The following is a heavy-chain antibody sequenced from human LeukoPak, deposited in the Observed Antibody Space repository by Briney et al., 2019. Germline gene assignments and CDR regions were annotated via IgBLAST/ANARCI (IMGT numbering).Heavy chain of an antibody. CDR1: GFTFCGSA. Sequence: GGSLRLSCAASGFTFCGSAMLWLRQASGKGLVWVGRLGSKDNRYAPAYDASVKGRSTISRDDSKDTAYLQMNSLTTEDPAVYYCSRRELDLDHCSGGSCYLNAFDIWGQGTMVTVSS. V-gene: IGHV3-73*01. J-gene: IGHJ3*02. D-gene: IGHD2-15*01. CDR3: SRRELDLDHCSGGSCYLNAFDI. CDR2: LGSKDNRYAP.